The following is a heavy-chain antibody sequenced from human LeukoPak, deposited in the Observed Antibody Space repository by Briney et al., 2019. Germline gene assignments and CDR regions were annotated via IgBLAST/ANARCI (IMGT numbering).Heavy chain of an antibody. CDR3: AKVGDDYVWGSYPDY. D-gene: IGHD3-16*02. V-gene: IGHV3-30*04. CDR2: ISYDGSNK. CDR1: GFTFSTYP. J-gene: IGHJ4*02. Sequence: GGSLRLSCAASGFTFSTYPIHWVRQAPGKGLDWVAVISYDGSNKYYADSVKGRFTISRDNSKNTLYLQMNSLRAEDTAVYYCAKVGDDYVWGSYPDYWGQGTLVTVSS.